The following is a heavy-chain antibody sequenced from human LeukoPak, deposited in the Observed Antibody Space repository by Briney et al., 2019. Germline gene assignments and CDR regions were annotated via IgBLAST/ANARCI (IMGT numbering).Heavy chain of an antibody. CDR3: ATDARSPNTTPRRYYYMDV. J-gene: IGHJ6*03. V-gene: IGHV1-69-2*01. Sequence: GATVKLSCKASGYIFTDYFIHWVQQAPGKGLEWMGRIDPEDGGTIYAEKFQGRVTIIADTSTNTAYMELRSLSFEDTAIFYCATDARSPNTTPRRYYYMDVSGKGTTVSVAS. CDR2: IDPEDGGT. CDR1: GYIFTDYF. D-gene: IGHD1-1*01.